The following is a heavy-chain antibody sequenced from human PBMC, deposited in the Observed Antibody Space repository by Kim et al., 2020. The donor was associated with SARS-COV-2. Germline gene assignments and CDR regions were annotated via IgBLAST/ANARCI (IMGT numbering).Heavy chain of an antibody. D-gene: IGHD3-22*01. V-gene: IGHV4-39*01. CDR1: GGSISSSSYY. Sequence: SETLSLTCTVSGGSISSSSYYWGWIRQPPGKGLEWIGSIYYSGSTYYNPSLKSRVTISVDTSKNQFSLKLSSVTAADTAVYYCARNDVGGGYRPGDFDYWGQGTLVTVSS. J-gene: IGHJ4*02. CDR2: IYYSGST. CDR3: ARNDVGGGYRPGDFDY.